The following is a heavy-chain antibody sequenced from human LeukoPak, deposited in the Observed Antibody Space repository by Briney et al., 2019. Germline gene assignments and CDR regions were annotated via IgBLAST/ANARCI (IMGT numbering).Heavy chain of an antibody. CDR2: IHYSGST. CDR1: GGSISDYY. Sequence: PSETLSLTCTVSGGSISDYYWSWVRQPPGKGLEWIACIHYSGSTKYNPSLKSRATISVDTSKNQFSLILTSVTAADTAVYFCARGINVGATSKWGQGALVTVSS. J-gene: IGHJ4*02. V-gene: IGHV4-59*01. D-gene: IGHD1-26*01. CDR3: ARGINVGATSK.